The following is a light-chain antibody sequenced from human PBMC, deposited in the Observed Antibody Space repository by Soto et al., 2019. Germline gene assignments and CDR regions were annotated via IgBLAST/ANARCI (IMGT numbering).Light chain of an antibody. CDR1: SSDVGSYNL. Sequence: QSALTQPASVSGSPGQSITISCTGTSSDVGSYNLVSWYQLHPGKAPKLMICEGSKRPSGVSNRFSASKSGNTASLTISGLQAEDEADYYCCSYAGSNTWVFGGGTQLTVL. CDR2: EGS. V-gene: IGLV2-23*01. CDR3: CSYAGSNTWV. J-gene: IGLJ3*02.